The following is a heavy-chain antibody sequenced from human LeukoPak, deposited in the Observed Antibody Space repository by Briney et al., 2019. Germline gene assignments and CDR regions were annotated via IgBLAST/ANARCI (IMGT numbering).Heavy chain of an antibody. Sequence: GGSLRLSCVAAGFTFRTFAMSWVRQTPGKGLEWVSAISGSGDSTYYADSVKGRFTISRDNSKNTLYLQMDSLRAGDTATYYCAKLATVTTQVSWFDPWGQGTLVTVFS. CDR3: AKLATVTTQVSWFDP. V-gene: IGHV3-23*01. D-gene: IGHD4-17*01. CDR2: ISGSGDST. CDR1: GFTFRTFA. J-gene: IGHJ5*02.